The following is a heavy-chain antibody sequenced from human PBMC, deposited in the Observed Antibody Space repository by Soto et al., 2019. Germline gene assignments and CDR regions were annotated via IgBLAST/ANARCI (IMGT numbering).Heavy chain of an antibody. J-gene: IGHJ4*02. D-gene: IGHD3-16*01. Sequence: EVQLVQSGGGLVQPGGSLRLSCAASGFTLSNYAMHWVRQAPGKGLEDVSSISNNGGGTYYTNSVKGRFTISRDNSKNTLYLQVGSLRAEDMAVYYCASRGLGNCFDYWGQGTLVTVSS. V-gene: IGHV3-64*01. CDR3: ASRGLGNCFDY. CDR2: ISNNGGGT. CDR1: GFTLSNYA.